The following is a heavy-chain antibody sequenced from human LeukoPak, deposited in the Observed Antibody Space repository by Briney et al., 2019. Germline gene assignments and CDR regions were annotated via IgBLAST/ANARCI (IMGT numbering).Heavy chain of an antibody. CDR3: AKVRSPYYYGSGSYWGPFDY. J-gene: IGHJ4*02. V-gene: IGHV3-9*01. D-gene: IGHD3-10*01. CDR2: ISWNSGSI. CDR1: GFTFDDYA. Sequence: PGRSLGLSCAASGFTFDDYAMHWVRQAPGKGLEWVSGISWNSGSIGYADSVKGRFTISRDNAKNSLYLQMNSLRAEDTALYYCAKVRSPYYYGSGSYWGPFDYWGQGTLVTVSS.